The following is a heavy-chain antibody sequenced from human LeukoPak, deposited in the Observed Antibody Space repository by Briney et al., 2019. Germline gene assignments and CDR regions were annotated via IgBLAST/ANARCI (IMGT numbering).Heavy chain of an antibody. V-gene: IGHV3-15*01. CDR1: GFTFNNAW. CDR3: STDRIVAVGPQFDY. CDR2: IKSITDGGTT. D-gene: IGHD6-13*01. Sequence: GGSLRLSCAASGFTFNNAWMSWVRQAPGKGLEWVARIKSITDGGTTDYAAPVKGRFTVSRDDSKSTLYLQMNSLKAEGTAMYYCSTDRIVAVGPQFDYWGQGTLVTVSS. J-gene: IGHJ4*02.